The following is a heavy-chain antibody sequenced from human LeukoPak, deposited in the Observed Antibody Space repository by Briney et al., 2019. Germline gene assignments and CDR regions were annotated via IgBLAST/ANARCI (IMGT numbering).Heavy chain of an antibody. CDR3: ARGPRNDP. D-gene: IGHD1-14*01. Sequence: ASVKVSCKASGYTFTSYYMHWVRQAPGQGLEWMGWVHPNGGNTAYAQKFQGRVTMTRDTSISTAYMELGGLTSDDTAVYFCARGPRNDPWGQGTLVTVSS. J-gene: IGHJ5*02. CDR1: GYTFTSYY. CDR2: VHPNGGNT. V-gene: IGHV1-8*02.